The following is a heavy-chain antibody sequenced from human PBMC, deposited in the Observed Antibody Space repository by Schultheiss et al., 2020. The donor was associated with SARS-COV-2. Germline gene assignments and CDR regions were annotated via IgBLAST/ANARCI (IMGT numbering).Heavy chain of an antibody. V-gene: IGHV3-23*01. Sequence: GGSLRLSCAASGFTFSSYSMNWVRQAPGKGLEWVSAISGSGGSTYYADSVKGRFTISRDNSKNTLYLQMNSLRAEDTAVYYCARGERSSSWYRPYYYYYYYGMDVWGQGTTVTVS. D-gene: IGHD6-13*01. CDR3: ARGERSSSWYRPYYYYYYYGMDV. CDR1: GFTFSSYS. CDR2: ISGSGGST. J-gene: IGHJ6*02.